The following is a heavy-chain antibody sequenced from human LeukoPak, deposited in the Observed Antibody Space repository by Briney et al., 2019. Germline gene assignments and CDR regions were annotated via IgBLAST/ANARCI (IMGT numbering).Heavy chain of an antibody. D-gene: IGHD3-3*01. V-gene: IGHV5-51*01. CDR2: IYPGDSDT. CDR3: ARLGIEYDFWRGYSPNDY. Sequence: GESLKISCKGSGYSFTSYWIGWVRQMPGKGLEWMGIIYPGDSDTRYSPSFQGQVTISADKSISTAYLQWSSLKASDTAKYYCARLGIEYDFWRGYSPNDYWGQGTLVTVSS. CDR1: GYSFTSYW. J-gene: IGHJ4*02.